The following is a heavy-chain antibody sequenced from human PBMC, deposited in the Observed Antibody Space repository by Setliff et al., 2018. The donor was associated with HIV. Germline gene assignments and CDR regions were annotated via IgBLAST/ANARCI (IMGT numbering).Heavy chain of an antibody. V-gene: IGHV1-18*01. CDR1: GYTFTSYD. Sequence: AASVKVSCKASGYTFTSYDISWVRQAPGQGLEWMGWISAYNGNTNYAQKLQGRVTMTTDTSTSTAYMELRSLRSDDTAVYYCARDRGRYGDYRDFDYWGQGALVTVSS. CDR2: ISAYNGNT. J-gene: IGHJ4*02. D-gene: IGHD4-17*01. CDR3: ARDRGRYGDYRDFDY.